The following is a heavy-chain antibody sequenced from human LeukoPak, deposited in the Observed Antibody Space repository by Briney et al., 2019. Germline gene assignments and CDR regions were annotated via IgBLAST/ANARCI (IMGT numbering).Heavy chain of an antibody. J-gene: IGHJ5*02. Sequence: GESLKISCKISGYRLTNNWIGWVRQVPGKGLEWMGLIYPGYSDAKDSPSFQGQVTLSVDTSISTAYLQLGGLRASDTAIYYCVRFALSSSLDHWGQGTLVTVSS. CDR3: VRFALSSSLDH. D-gene: IGHD6-13*01. CDR1: GYRLTNNW. CDR2: IYPGYSDA. V-gene: IGHV5-51*01.